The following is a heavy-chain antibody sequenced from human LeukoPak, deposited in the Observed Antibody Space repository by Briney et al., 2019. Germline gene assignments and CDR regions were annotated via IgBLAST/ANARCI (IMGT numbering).Heavy chain of an antibody. V-gene: IGHV3-9*01. J-gene: IGHJ4*02. Sequence: GRSLRLSCAASGFTFDDYAMHWVRQAPGKGLEWVSGISWNSGTIGYADSVKGRFTISRDSAKNSLYLQMNSLRAEDTALYCCSKDIGVTTSDYFDYWGQGALVTVSS. D-gene: IGHD2/OR15-2a*01. CDR1: GFTFDDYA. CDR3: SKDIGVTTSDYFDY. CDR2: ISWNSGTI.